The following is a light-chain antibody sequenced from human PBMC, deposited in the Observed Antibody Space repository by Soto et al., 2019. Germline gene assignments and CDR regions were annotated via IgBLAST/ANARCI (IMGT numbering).Light chain of an antibody. V-gene: IGKV1-17*01. Sequence: DIQMTQSPSSLSASVGDRVTITCRASQDIGNSLGWYQQKPGKAPKRLIYVASSLQSGVPSRFSGSRSGAEFTLTINSLQPEDVATYYCQKYNSAPYTFGQGTKLEIK. J-gene: IGKJ2*01. CDR2: VAS. CDR1: QDIGNS. CDR3: QKYNSAPYT.